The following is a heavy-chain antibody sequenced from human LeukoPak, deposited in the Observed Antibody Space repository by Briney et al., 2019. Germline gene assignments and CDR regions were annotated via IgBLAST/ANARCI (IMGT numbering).Heavy chain of an antibody. J-gene: IGHJ4*02. CDR3: ARAPSWGSYYFDY. CDR1: TGSVSSGTYY. CDR2: MYYNGST. V-gene: IGHV4-61*01. D-gene: IGHD7-27*01. Sequence: SETLSLTCTVSTGSVSSGTYYWSWIRQPPGKGLEWIGYMYYNGSTNYNPSLKSRVTISVDTSKKRFSLKLSSVTAADTAVYYCARAPSWGSYYFDYWGQGTLVTVSS.